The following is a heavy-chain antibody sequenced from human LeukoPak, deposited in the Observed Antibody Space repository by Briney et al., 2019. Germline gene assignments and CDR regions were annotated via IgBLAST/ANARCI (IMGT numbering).Heavy chain of an antibody. CDR3: AKVLSEGYSYGT. J-gene: IGHJ5*02. CDR1: RFTFSSYG. D-gene: IGHD5-18*01. Sequence: GGSLRLSCEASRFTFSSYGMSWVRQAPGKGLEWVSAISGSGGSTYYVDSVKGRFTISRDNSKNTLYLQMNSLRAEDTAVYYCAKVLSEGYSYGTWGQGTLVTVSS. CDR2: ISGSGGST. V-gene: IGHV3-23*01.